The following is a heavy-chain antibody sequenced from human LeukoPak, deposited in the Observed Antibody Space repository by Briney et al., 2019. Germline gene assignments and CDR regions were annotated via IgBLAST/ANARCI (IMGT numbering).Heavy chain of an antibody. Sequence: ASVKVSCKASGYTSTSYDINWVRQATGQGLEWMGWMNPNSGNTGYAQKFQGRVTMTRNTSISTAYMELSSLRSEDTAVYYCARGDIVVVPAAGYYYYYGMDVWGQGTTVTVSS. V-gene: IGHV1-8*01. J-gene: IGHJ6*02. CDR2: MNPNSGNT. CDR1: GYTSTSYD. CDR3: ARGDIVVVPAAGYYYYYGMDV. D-gene: IGHD2-2*01.